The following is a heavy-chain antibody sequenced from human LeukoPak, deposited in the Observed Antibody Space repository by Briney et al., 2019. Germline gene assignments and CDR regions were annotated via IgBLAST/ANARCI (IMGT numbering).Heavy chain of an antibody. D-gene: IGHD2-2*02. Sequence: PGGSLRLSCAAPGFTFSDYYMSWIRQAPGKGRGWGSYISSSGSTIYYADSVTGRFTISRDNAKNSLYLQMNSLRAEDTAVYSCARDPDIVVVPAAIGYCGQGTMVTVSS. CDR2: ISSSGSTI. V-gene: IGHV3-11*04. CDR3: ARDPDIVVVPAAIGY. CDR1: GFTFSDYY. J-gene: IGHJ4*02.